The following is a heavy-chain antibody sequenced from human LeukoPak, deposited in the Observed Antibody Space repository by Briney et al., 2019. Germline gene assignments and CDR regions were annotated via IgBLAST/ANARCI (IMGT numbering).Heavy chain of an antibody. D-gene: IGHD6-19*01. J-gene: IGHJ5*02. V-gene: IGHV1-2*06. CDR2: INPNSGGT. Sequence: ETSVKVSCKASGYTFTGYYMHWVRQAPGQGLEWMGRINPNSGGTNYAQKFQGRVTMTRDTSISTAYMELSRLRSDDTAVYYCASQKTGQWLVQGWFDPWGQGTLVTVSS. CDR3: ASQKTGQWLVQGWFDP. CDR1: GYTFTGYY.